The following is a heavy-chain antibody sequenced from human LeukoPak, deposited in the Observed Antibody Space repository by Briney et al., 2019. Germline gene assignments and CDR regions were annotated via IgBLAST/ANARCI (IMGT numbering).Heavy chain of an antibody. D-gene: IGHD2-15*01. J-gene: IGHJ5*02. CDR3: ARFGDCSDGLCFYYLDP. CDR1: GGSFNNSY. Sequence: SETLSLTCAAYGGSFNNSYWTWIRQSPGKGLEWIGEINHNGTTRYSKPLKSRVTISIDTSKNQFSLKLYAATAADTAVYYCARFGDCSDGLCFYYLDPWGQGTLVTVSS. V-gene: IGHV4-34*01. CDR2: INHNGTT.